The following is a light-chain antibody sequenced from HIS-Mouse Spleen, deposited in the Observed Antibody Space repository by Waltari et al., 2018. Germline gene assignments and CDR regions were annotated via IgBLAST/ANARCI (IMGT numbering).Light chain of an antibody. J-gene: IGLJ2*01. CDR1: SSDVGGYNY. V-gene: IGLV2-14*01. CDR2: EVS. CDR3: SSYTSSSTLVV. Sequence: SGSPGQSITISCTRTSSDVGGYNYVSWYQQHPGKAPKLMIYEVSNRPSGVSNRFSGSKSGNTASLTISGLQAEDEADYYCSSYTSSSTLVVFGGGTKLTVL.